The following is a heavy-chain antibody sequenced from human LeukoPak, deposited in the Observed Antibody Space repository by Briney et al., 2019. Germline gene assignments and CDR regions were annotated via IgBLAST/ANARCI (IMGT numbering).Heavy chain of an antibody. CDR2: IYYSGST. J-gene: IGHJ4*02. Sequence: PSETLSLTCAVYGGSFSGYYWSWIRQPPGKGLEWIGYIYYSGSTNYNPSLKSRVTISVDTSKNQFSLKLSSVTAADTAVYYCARVVDFWSGYPFDYWGQGTLVTVSS. D-gene: IGHD3-3*01. CDR1: GGSFSGYY. V-gene: IGHV4-59*01. CDR3: ARVVDFWSGYPFDY.